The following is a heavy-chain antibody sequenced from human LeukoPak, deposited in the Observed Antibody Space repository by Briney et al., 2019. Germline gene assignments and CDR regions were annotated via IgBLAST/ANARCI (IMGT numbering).Heavy chain of an antibody. Sequence: ASVKVSCKASGYTFTSYYMHWVRQAPRQGLGWMGIINPSGGSTSYAQKFQGRVTMTRDTSTSTVYMELSSLRSEDTAVYYCASLRGAYGSGDYFDYWGQGTLVTVSS. CDR2: INPSGGST. CDR3: ASLRGAYGSGDYFDY. D-gene: IGHD5-12*01. CDR1: GYTFTSYY. V-gene: IGHV1-46*01. J-gene: IGHJ4*02.